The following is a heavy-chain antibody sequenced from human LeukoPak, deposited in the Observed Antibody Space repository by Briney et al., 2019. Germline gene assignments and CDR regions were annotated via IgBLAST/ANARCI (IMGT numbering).Heavy chain of an antibody. D-gene: IGHD3-3*01. CDR1: GDSISSGDYY. CDR2: IYYSGST. Sequence: SETLSLTCTVSGDSISSGDYYWSWIRQPPGKGLEWIGYIYYSGSTYYNPSLKSRVTISVDTSKNQFSLKLSSVTAADTAVYYCAREGSGAAMMVFDYWGQGTLVTVSS. CDR3: AREGSGAAMMVFDY. V-gene: IGHV4-30-4*01. J-gene: IGHJ4*02.